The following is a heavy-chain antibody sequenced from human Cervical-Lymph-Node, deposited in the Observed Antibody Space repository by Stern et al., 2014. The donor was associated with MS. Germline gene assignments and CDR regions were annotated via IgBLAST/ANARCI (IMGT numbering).Heavy chain of an antibody. CDR2: ISWNSGVI. V-gene: IGHV3-9*01. D-gene: IGHD3-10*01. J-gene: IGHJ4*02. Sequence: EVQLVESGGGLVQPGGSLRLPCAASGFTFDDHAMYWIRHAPGKGLEWVSHISWNSGVIVYADSVKGRFTISRDNAKNSLYLQMSSLRVEDTALYYCAKDYASGSSFFDSWGQGTLVTVSS. CDR1: GFTFDDHA. CDR3: AKDYASGSSFFDS.